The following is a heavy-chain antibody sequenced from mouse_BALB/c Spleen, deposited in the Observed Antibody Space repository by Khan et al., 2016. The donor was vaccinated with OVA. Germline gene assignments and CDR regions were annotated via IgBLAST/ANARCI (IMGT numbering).Heavy chain of an antibody. D-gene: IGHD1-1*01. CDR2: ISYSGNT. J-gene: IGHJ2*02. V-gene: IGHV3-2*02. CDR1: GYSITSDYV. Sequence: EVKLEESGPGLVKPSQSLSLTCTVTGYSITSDYVWNWIRQFPGNKLEWMGFISYSGNTKYNPSLKSRFSITRDTSKNQFFLQLNSVTTEDTATYYCARVYGGDFDYWGQGTSLTVSS. CDR3: ARVYGGDFDY.